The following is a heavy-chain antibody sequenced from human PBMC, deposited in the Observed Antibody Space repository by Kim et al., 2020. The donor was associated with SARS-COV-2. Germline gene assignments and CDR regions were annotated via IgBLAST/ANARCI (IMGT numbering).Heavy chain of an antibody. J-gene: IGHJ4*02. D-gene: IGHD6-13*01. V-gene: IGHV4-39*07. CDR1: GGSISSSSYY. CDR2: IYYSGST. Sequence: SETLSLTCTVSGGSISSSSYYWGWIRQPPGKGLEWIGSIYYSGSTYYNPSLKSRVTISVDTSKNQFSLKLSSVTAADTAVYYCARDRDLVPFDYWGQGTLVTVSS. CDR3: ARDRDLVPFDY.